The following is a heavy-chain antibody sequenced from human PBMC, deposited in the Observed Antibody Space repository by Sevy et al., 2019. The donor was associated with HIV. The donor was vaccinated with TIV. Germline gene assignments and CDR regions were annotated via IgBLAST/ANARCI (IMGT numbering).Heavy chain of an antibody. J-gene: IGHJ3*02. D-gene: IGHD5-12*01. CDR2: IRSNGYGGTT. CDR1: GFTFGDYA. Sequence: FLRLSCTASGFTFGDYAMNWLRQAPGKGLEWVGLIRSNGYGGTTEYAASVKGRFTISRDDSKGIAYLQMNTRKSEDTAVYYCTRDMGYRGPGAFDIWGQGTQVPVSS. CDR3: TRDMGYRGPGAFDI. V-gene: IGHV3-49*03.